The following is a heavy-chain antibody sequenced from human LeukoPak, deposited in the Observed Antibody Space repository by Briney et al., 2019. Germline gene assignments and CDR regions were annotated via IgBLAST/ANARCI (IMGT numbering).Heavy chain of an antibody. Sequence: ASVKVSCKASGYTFTNYDINWVRQATGQGLEWMGWMNPNSGNTGYAQKFQGRVTITRDTSISTAYMELSSLRSEDTAVYYCARENIHGPGSYGSWGQGTLVTVSS. CDR2: MNPNSGNT. D-gene: IGHD3-10*01. V-gene: IGHV1-8*03. CDR1: GYTFTNYD. CDR3: ARENIHGPGSYGS. J-gene: IGHJ5*02.